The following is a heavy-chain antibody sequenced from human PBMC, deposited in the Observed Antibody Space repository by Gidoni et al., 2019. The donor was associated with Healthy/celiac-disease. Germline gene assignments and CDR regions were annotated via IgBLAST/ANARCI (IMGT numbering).Heavy chain of an antibody. CDR3: TTTAFGSGWGCYFDY. CDR1: GFTFSNAW. V-gene: IGHV3-15*01. D-gene: IGHD6-19*01. Sequence: EVQLVESGGGLVKPGGSLRLSCAASGFTFSNAWTSWVRQAPGKGLEWVGRIKSKTDGGTTDYAAPVKGRFTISRDDSKNTLYLQMNSLKTEDTAVYYCTTTAFGSGWGCYFDYWGQGTLVTVSS. CDR2: IKSKTDGGTT. J-gene: IGHJ4*02.